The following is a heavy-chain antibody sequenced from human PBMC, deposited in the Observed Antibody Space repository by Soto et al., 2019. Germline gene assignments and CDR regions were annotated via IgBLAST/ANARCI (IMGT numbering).Heavy chain of an antibody. CDR1: GFTFSSYG. CDR2: ISYDGSNK. CDR3: AKDLAKPPVAPDY. V-gene: IGHV3-30*18. Sequence: PGGSLRLSCAASGFTFSSYGMHWVRQAPGKGLEWVAVISYDGSNKYYADSVKGRFTISRDNSKNTLYLQMNSLRAEDTAVYYCAKDLAKPPVAPDYWGQGTLVTVSS. D-gene: IGHD6-19*01. J-gene: IGHJ4*02.